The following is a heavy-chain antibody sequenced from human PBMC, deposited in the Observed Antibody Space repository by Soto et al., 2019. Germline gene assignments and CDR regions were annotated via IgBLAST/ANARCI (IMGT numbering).Heavy chain of an antibody. D-gene: IGHD6-19*01. V-gene: IGHV3-48*02. CDR2: ISSSSSTI. J-gene: IGHJ5*02. CDR3: ARERAVGIAVALNWFDP. CDR1: GFTFSSYS. Sequence: EVQLVESGGGLVQPGGSLRLSCAASGFTFSSYSMNWVRQAPGKGLEWVSYISSSSSTIYYADSVKGRFTISRDNAKKPLYLQMNSLRDEDTAVYYCARERAVGIAVALNWFDPWGQGTLVTVSS.